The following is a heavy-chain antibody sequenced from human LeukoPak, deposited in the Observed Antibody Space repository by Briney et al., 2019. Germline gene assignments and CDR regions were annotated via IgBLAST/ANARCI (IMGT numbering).Heavy chain of an antibody. J-gene: IGHJ4*02. Sequence: WEPLAFPWTAPGGSISSYSWSWIRKPPGRGLGWFGSIYFSGTTNSNPSLKSGVSLSVDMSKNQFSLKLSSVTAADTAVYYCARGESLVITDYWGQGTLVTVSS. V-gene: IGHV4-59*01. CDR1: GGSISSYS. D-gene: IGHD3-22*01. CDR2: IYFSGTT. CDR3: ARGESLVITDY.